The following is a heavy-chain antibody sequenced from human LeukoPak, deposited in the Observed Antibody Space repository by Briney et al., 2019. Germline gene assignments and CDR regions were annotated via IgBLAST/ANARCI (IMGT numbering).Heavy chain of an antibody. V-gene: IGHV5-51*01. Sequence: GESLKISCKGSGYSFTSYWIGWVRQMPGKGLEWMGIIYPGDSDTRYSPSFQGQVTVSADKSISTAYLQWSSLKASDTAMYYCAIQNPYSSGWSPRSYDAFDIWGQGTMVTVSS. CDR1: GYSFTSYW. D-gene: IGHD6-19*01. CDR3: AIQNPYSSGWSPRSYDAFDI. J-gene: IGHJ3*02. CDR2: IYPGDSDT.